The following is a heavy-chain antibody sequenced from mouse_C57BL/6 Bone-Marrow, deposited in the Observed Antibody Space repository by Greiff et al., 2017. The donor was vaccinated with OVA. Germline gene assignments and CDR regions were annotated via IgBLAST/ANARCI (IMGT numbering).Heavy chain of an antibody. CDR3: ARGGWLLTFAY. Sequence: VQLVESGAELARPGASVKLSCKASGYTFTSYGISWVKQRTGQGLEWIGEIYPRSGNTYYNEKFKGKATLTADKSSSTAYMELRSLTSEDSAVYFCARGGWLLTFAYWGQGTLVTVSA. D-gene: IGHD2-3*01. CDR1: GYTFTSYG. CDR2: IYPRSGNT. V-gene: IGHV1-81*01. J-gene: IGHJ3*01.